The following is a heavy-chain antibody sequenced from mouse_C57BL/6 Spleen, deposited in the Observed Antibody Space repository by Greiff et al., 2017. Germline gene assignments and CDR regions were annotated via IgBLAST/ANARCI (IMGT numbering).Heavy chain of an antibody. CDR2: ISNGGGST. CDR1: GFTFSDYY. CDR3: ARHRGYFDY. Sequence: EVKLVESGGGLVQPGGSLKLSCAASGFTFSDYYMYWVRQTPEKRLEWVAYISNGGGSTYYPDTVKGRFTISRDNAKNTLYLQMSRLKSEDTAMYYCARHRGYFDYWGKGTTLTVSS. D-gene: IGHD3-3*01. V-gene: IGHV5-12*01. J-gene: IGHJ2*01.